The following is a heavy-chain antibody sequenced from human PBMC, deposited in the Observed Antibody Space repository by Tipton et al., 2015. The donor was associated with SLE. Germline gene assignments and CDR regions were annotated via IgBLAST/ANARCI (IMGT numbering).Heavy chain of an antibody. Sequence: SLRLSCAASGFTFSSYAMSWVRQAPGKGLEWVSLIYTAGSTYYADSVKGRFTISRDNSKNTLYLQMNSLRAEDTAVYYCAGEERYFDWFPFDYWGQGTLVTVSS. V-gene: IGHV3-23*03. D-gene: IGHD3-9*01. CDR2: IYTAGST. CDR3: AGEERYFDWFPFDY. J-gene: IGHJ4*02. CDR1: GFTFSSYA.